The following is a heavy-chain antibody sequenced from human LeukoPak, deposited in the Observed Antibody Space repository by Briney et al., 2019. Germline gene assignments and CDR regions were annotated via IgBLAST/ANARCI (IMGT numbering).Heavy chain of an antibody. CDR1: GYTFTSYY. Sequence: ASVKVSCKASGYTFTSYYMHWVRQAPGQGLEWMGIINPSGGSTSYAQKFQGRVTMTRDTSTSTVYMELSSLRSEDTAVYYCARDQGSGYTPLYHFDYWGQGTLVTVSS. J-gene: IGHJ4*02. CDR2: INPSGGST. CDR3: ARDQGSGYTPLYHFDY. V-gene: IGHV1-46*03. D-gene: IGHD3-3*01.